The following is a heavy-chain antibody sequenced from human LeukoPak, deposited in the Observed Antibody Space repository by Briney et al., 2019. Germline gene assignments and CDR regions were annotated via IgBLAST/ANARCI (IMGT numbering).Heavy chain of an antibody. V-gene: IGHV4-30-4*08. CDR3: ARLISPSITIFGVVPSGFDP. J-gene: IGHJ5*02. CDR2: IYYSGST. D-gene: IGHD3-3*01. Sequence: SETLSLTCTVSGGSISSGDYYWSWIRQPPGKGLEWIGYIYYSGSTYYNPSLKSRVTISVDTSKNQFSLKLSSVTAADTAVYYCARLISPSITIFGVVPSGFDPWGXGTLVTVSS. CDR1: GGSISSGDYY.